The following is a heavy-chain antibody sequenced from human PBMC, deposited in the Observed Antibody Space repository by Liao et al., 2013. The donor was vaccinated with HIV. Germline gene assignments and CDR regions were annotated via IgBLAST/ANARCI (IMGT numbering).Heavy chain of an antibody. CDR1: GGSFSGYY. V-gene: IGHV4-34*01. CDR2: INHSGST. Sequence: QVQLQQWGAGLLKPSETLSLTCAVYGGSFSGYYWSWIRQPPGKGLEWIGEINHSGSTNYNPSLKSRVTMSVDTSKKQFSLKLSSVTAADTAVYYCARDFLGVGWFGGPEWNWFDPWGQGTLVTVSS. J-gene: IGHJ5*02. CDR3: ARDFLGVGWFGGPEWNWFDP. D-gene: IGHD3-10*01.